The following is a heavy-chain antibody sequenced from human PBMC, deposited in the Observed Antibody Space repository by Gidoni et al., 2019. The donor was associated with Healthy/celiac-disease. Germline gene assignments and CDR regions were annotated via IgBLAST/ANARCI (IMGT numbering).Heavy chain of an antibody. CDR1: GFTFSSYA. CDR3: AFDI. D-gene: IGHD6-13*01. J-gene: IGHJ3*02. Sequence: EVQLLESGGGLVQPGGSLRLSCAASGFTFSSYAMSWVRQAPGKGLEWVSAISGSGGSTYYADSVKGRFTISRDNSKDTAVYYCAKDRRGSSSWDHDAFDIWGQGTMVTVSS. V-gene: IGHV3-23*01. CDR2: ISGSGGST.